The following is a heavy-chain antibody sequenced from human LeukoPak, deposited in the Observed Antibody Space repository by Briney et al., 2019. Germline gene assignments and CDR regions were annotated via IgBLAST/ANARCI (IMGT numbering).Heavy chain of an antibody. J-gene: IGHJ5*02. V-gene: IGHV4-61*02. CDR3: ARARDTIFGVVPNWFDP. Sequence: SETLSLTCTVSGYSISSGYYWGWIRQPAGKGLEWIGRIYTSGSTNYNPSLKSRVTISVDTSKNQFSLKLSSVTAADTAVYYCARARDTIFGVVPNWFDPWGQGTLVTVSS. CDR1: GYSISSGYY. CDR2: IYTSGST. D-gene: IGHD3-3*01.